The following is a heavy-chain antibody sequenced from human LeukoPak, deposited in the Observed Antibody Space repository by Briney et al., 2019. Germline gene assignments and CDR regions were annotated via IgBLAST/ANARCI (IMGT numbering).Heavy chain of an antibody. CDR1: GFTFSSYA. J-gene: IGHJ4*02. CDR2: I. V-gene: IGHV3-23*01. Sequence: GGSLRLPCAASGFTFSSYAMSWVRQAPGKGLEWVSGIKGRFTISRDNSKNTLYLQMNSLRAEDMAVYYCAKDGGQGADYWGQGTLVSVSS. D-gene: IGHD3-16*01. CDR3: AKDGGQGADY.